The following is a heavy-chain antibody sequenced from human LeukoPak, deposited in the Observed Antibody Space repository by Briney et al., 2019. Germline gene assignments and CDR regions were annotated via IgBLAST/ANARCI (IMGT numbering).Heavy chain of an antibody. CDR1: GYSFTSYW. CDR2: IDPSDSYT. D-gene: IGHD6-19*01. CDR3: ARHQGKWAVALDY. J-gene: IGHJ4*02. Sequence: KPGASLMISCKGSGYSFTSYWISWVRQLPGKGLEWMGRIDPSDSYTNYSPSLQGHVTISADKSISTAYLQWSSLKASDTAMYYCARHQGKWAVALDYWGQGTLVTVSS. V-gene: IGHV5-10-1*01.